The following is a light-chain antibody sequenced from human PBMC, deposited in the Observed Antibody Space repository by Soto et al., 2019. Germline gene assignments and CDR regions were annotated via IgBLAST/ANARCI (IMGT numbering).Light chain of an antibody. J-gene: IGKJ4*01. CDR3: QQANSFSLT. Sequence: IPLTPSPTSLSASVGDRVTITCRACQGISSYLAWYQQKPGKAPKLLIYAASSLQSGVPSRFSGSGSGTDFTLTISSLQPEDFATYYCQQANSFSLTFGGGTKVDIK. V-gene: IGKV1-12*01. CDR1: QGISSY. CDR2: AAS.